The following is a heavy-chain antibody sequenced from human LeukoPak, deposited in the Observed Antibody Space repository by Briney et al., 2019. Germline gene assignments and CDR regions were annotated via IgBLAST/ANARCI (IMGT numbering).Heavy chain of an antibody. V-gene: IGHV3-30*04. D-gene: IGHD6-19*01. Sequence: QSGGSLRLSCAASGFTFSSYAMHWVRQAPGKGLEWVAVISYDGSNKYYADSVKGRFTISRDNSKNTLHLQMNSLRAEDTAVYYCAADAVAYYFDYWGQGTLVTVSS. CDR2: ISYDGSNK. CDR3: AADAVAYYFDY. CDR1: GFTFSSYA. J-gene: IGHJ4*02.